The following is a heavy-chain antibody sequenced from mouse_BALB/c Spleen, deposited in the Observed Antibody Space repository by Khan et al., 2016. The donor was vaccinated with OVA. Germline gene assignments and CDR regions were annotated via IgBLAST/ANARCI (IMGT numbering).Heavy chain of an antibody. V-gene: IGHV9-3-1*01. J-gene: IGHJ1*01. CDR1: GYTFTNYG. Sequence: QIQLVQSGPELKKPGETVKISCKASGYTFTNYGMHWVKQAPGKGLKWLGWINTYTGEPPYTADFKGRFAFSLVTSASTAYLQINNLKNEDTATYCCASGGDGYFDGWGAGTTVTGSA. CDR2: INTYTGEP. CDR3: ASGGDGYFDG. D-gene: IGHD2-13*01.